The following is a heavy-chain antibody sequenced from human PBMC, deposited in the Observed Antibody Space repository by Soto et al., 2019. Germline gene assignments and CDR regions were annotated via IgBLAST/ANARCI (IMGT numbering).Heavy chain of an antibody. D-gene: IGHD2-15*01. Sequence: GGSLRLSCAASGFTFSSYDMHWVRQATGKGLEWVSAIGTAGDTYYPGSVKGRFTISRENAKNSLYLQMNSLRAGDTAVYYCARGVGTGRGYYYYYMDVWGKGTTVTVSS. CDR1: GFTFSSYD. CDR2: IGTAGDT. J-gene: IGHJ6*03. V-gene: IGHV3-13*01. CDR3: ARGVGTGRGYYYYYMDV.